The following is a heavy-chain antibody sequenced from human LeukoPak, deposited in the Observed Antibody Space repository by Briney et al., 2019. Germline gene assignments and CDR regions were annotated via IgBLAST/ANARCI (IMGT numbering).Heavy chain of an antibody. J-gene: IGHJ4*02. CDR3: AKDQGYYYDSSGYYPDY. D-gene: IGHD3-22*01. CDR2: ISYDGSNK. CDR1: GFTFSSYG. Sequence: GGSRRLSCAASGFTFSSYGMHWVRQAPGKGLEWVTVISYDGSNKYYADSVKGRFTISRDNSKNTLYLQMNSLRAEDTAVYYCAKDQGYYYDSSGYYPDYWGQGTLVTVSS. V-gene: IGHV3-30*18.